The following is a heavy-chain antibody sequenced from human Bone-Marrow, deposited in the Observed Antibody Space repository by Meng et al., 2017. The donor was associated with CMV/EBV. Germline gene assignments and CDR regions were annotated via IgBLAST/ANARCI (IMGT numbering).Heavy chain of an antibody. CDR3: ARSRPAEAFDI. J-gene: IGHJ3*02. V-gene: IGHV3-74*01. Sequence: GESLKISCAASGFTFSSYWMHWVRQAPGKGLVWVSRINSDGSSTSYADSVKGRFTISRDNAKNTLYLQMNSLRAEDTAVYYCARSRPAEAFDIWGQGTMVTVSS. CDR2: INSDGSST. CDR1: GFTFSSYW.